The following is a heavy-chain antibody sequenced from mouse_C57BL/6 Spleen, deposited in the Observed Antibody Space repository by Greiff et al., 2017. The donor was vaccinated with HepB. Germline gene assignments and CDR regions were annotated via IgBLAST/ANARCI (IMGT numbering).Heavy chain of an antibody. CDR2: INPNNGGT. J-gene: IGHJ4*01. D-gene: IGHD4-1*01. Sequence: EVQLQQSGPELVKPGASVKIPCKASGYTFTDYNMDWVKQSHGKSLEWIGDINPNNGGTNYNQKFKGKATLTVAKSSSTAYMELRSMTSEDTAVYCGARGEPGAMDYWGQGTSVTVSS. CDR3: ARGEPGAMDY. V-gene: IGHV1-18*01. CDR1: GYTFTDYN.